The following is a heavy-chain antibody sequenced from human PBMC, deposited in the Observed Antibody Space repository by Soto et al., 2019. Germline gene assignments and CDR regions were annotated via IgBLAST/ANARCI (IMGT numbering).Heavy chain of an antibody. CDR2: GST. V-gene: IGHV4-59*01. Sequence: GSTNYNPSLKSRVTISVDTSKNQISLKLSSVTAADTAVYYCARDRAAAGLYYFDYWGQGTLVTVSS. CDR3: ARDRAAAGLYYFDY. J-gene: IGHJ4*02. D-gene: IGHD6-13*01.